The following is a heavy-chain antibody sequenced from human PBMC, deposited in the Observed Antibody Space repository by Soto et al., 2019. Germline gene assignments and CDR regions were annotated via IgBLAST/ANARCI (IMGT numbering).Heavy chain of an antibody. Sequence: GGSLRLSCAASGFTFSSYSMNWVRQAPGKGLEWVSYISSSSSTIYYADSVKGRFTISRDNAKNSLYLQMNSLRDEDTAVYYCAREPMVRGVIIIGSYYYGMDVWGQGTTVTVSS. J-gene: IGHJ6*02. V-gene: IGHV3-48*02. CDR3: AREPMVRGVIIIGSYYYGMDV. D-gene: IGHD3-10*01. CDR1: GFTFSSYS. CDR2: ISSSSSTI.